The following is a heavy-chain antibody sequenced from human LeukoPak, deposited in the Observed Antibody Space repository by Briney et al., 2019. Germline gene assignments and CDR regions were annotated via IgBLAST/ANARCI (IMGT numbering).Heavy chain of an antibody. V-gene: IGHV3-21*01. J-gene: IGHJ5*02. CDR3: ARGRNSSGPILSSWFDP. Sequence: GGSLRLSCAASGFTFSSYSMNWVRQAPGKGLEWVSSISSSSSYIYYADSVKGRFTISRDNAKNSLYLQMNSLRAEDTAVYYCARGRNSSGPILSSWFDPWGQGTLVTVSS. D-gene: IGHD6-19*01. CDR2: ISSSSSYI. CDR1: GFTFSSYS.